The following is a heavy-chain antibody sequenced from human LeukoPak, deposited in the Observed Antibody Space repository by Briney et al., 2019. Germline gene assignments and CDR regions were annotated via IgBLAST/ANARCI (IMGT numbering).Heavy chain of an antibody. D-gene: IGHD6-13*01. CDR1: GFIFSDYY. Sequence: PGGSLRLSCAASGFIFSDYYMSWIRQAPGKGLEFVSYISSDGTANYYADPVKGRFTISGDNAQNSVYLEMTNLRAEDTAVYYCVREFWYRFDNWGQGTVVTVSS. CDR2: ISSDGTAN. CDR3: VREFWYRFDN. J-gene: IGHJ4*02. V-gene: IGHV3-11*04.